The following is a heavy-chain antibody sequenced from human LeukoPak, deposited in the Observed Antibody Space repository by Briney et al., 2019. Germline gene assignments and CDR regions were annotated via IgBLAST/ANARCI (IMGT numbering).Heavy chain of an antibody. J-gene: IGHJ5*02. CDR1: VFTFSSYE. CDR3: GTGTGWFDP. Sequence: GGSLRLSSAASVFTFSSYEMNWVREAPGKGLEWVSYISSSGSTIYYADSVKGRFTISRDNAKNSLYLQMNSLRAEDTAVYYCGTGTGWFDPWGQGTLVTVSS. D-gene: IGHD1-1*01. V-gene: IGHV3-48*03. CDR2: ISSSGSTI.